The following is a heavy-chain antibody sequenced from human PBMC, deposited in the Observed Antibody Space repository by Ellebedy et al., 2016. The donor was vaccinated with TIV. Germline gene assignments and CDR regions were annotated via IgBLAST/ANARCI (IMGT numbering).Heavy chain of an antibody. J-gene: IGHJ4*02. CDR2: ISSTGSTI. CDR3: ARDTLVGVTDSYFDY. D-gene: IGHD1-26*01. V-gene: IGHV3-48*02. CDR1: GFTFSSYS. Sequence: GESLKISCEASGFTFSSYSMNWVRLAPGKGLEWVSYISSTGSTIYYADSVQGRFTISRDNAQDSLYLQMNSLRDEDTAVYYCARDTLVGVTDSYFDYWGQGTLVTVSS.